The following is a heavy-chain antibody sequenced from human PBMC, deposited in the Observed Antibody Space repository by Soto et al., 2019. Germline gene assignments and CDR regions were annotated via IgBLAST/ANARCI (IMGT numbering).Heavy chain of an antibody. Sequence: SVKVSCKASGGTFSSYAISWVRQAPGQGLEWMGGFIPIFGTANYAQKFQGRVTITADKSTSTAYMELSSLRTEDTAVYYCARDAAAGPYNWFDPWGQGTLVTVSS. D-gene: IGHD6-13*01. CDR1: GGTFSSYA. V-gene: IGHV1-69*06. J-gene: IGHJ5*02. CDR3: ARDAAAGPYNWFDP. CDR2: FIPIFGTA.